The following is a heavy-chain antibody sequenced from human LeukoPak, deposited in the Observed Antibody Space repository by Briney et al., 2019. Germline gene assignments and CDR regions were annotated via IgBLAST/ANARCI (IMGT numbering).Heavy chain of an antibody. D-gene: IGHD4-17*01. V-gene: IGHV3-74*01. CDR2: IKSDGSST. CDR1: GFIFSSYW. J-gene: IGHJ3*02. CDR3: ARRGAVTYAFDI. Sequence: GGSLRLSCAASGFIFSSYWMYWVRQAPGKGLVWVSRIKSDGSSTSYADSVKGRFTISRDNAKNTLYLQMNSLRAEDTAVYYCARRGAVTYAFDIWGHGTMVTVSS.